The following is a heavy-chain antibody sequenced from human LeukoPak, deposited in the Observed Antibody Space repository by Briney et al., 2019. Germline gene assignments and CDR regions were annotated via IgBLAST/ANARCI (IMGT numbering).Heavy chain of an antibody. CDR1: GFTVSSNY. D-gene: IGHD5-12*01. CDR3: ARVIVATNWFDP. J-gene: IGHJ5*02. CDR2: IYSGGVT. V-gene: IGHV3-53*01. Sequence: GGSLRLSCAASGFTVSSNYMSWVRQAPGKGLEWVSLIYSGGVTYYADSVKGRFIISRDNSKNTLFLQMNSLRAEDTAVYYCARVIVATNWFDPWGQGTLVTVSS.